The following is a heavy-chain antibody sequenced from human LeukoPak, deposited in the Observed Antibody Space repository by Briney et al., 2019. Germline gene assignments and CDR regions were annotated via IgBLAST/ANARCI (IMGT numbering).Heavy chain of an antibody. CDR3: ARGSGKSGVAAAGYVDY. J-gene: IGHJ4*02. CDR1: GGSFSGYY. Sequence: SETLSLTRAVYGGSFSGYYWSWIRQPPGKGLEWIGVINHSESTNCNPSLKSRVTISVDTSKNQFSLNLSSVTAADTAVYYCARGSGKSGVAAAGYVDYWGQGTLVTVSS. V-gene: IGHV4-34*01. CDR2: INHSEST. D-gene: IGHD6-13*01.